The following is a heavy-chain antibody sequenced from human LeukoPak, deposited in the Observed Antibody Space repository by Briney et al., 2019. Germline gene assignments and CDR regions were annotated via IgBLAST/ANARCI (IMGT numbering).Heavy chain of an antibody. CDR2: IYYSGST. D-gene: IGHD2-2*01. V-gene: IGHV4-59*08. CDR3: ARLSTSYYYYGMDV. J-gene: IGHJ6*02. CDR1: GGSISSYY. Sequence: SETLSLTCTVSGGSISSYYWSWIRQPPGKGLEWIGYIYYSGSTNYNPSPKSRVTISVDTSKNQFSLKLSSVTAADTAVYYCARLSTSYYYYGMDVWGQGTTVTVSS.